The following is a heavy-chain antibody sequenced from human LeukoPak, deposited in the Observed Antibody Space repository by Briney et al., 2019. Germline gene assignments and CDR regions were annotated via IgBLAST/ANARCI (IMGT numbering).Heavy chain of an antibody. CDR3: ARVPRHWQDPFDF. Sequence: SETLSLTCGVYGGSFSGYYWSWIRQPPGKGLEWIGEVSQTGSGRTNYNPSLKSRVTISVDTSKNQFALELTSVTAADTAMYYCARVPRHWQDPFDFWGQGTLVTVSS. D-gene: IGHD1-1*01. CDR2: VSQTGSGRT. CDR1: GGSFSGYY. V-gene: IGHV4-34*01. J-gene: IGHJ4*02.